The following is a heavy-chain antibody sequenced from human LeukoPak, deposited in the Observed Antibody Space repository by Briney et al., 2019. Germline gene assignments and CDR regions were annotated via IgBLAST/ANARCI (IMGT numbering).Heavy chain of an antibody. CDR1: GGSISSYY. Sequence: SETLSLTCTVSGGSISSYYWSWIRQSPGEGLEWIGYIHYRGSTNYNPSRKSRVTISVDTSKNQFSLKLSSLTAADTAVYYCARSVLGYSYGLHIDYWGQGTLVTVSS. V-gene: IGHV4-59*01. J-gene: IGHJ4*02. CDR3: ARSVLGYSYGLHIDY. CDR2: IHYRGST. D-gene: IGHD5-18*01.